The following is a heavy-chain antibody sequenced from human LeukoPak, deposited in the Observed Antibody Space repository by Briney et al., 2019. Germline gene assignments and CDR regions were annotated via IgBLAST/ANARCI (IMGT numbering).Heavy chain of an antibody. Sequence: GGSLRLSCAASGFTFSSYAMHWVRQAPGKGLEYVSAISSNGGSTYYANSVKGRFTISRDNSKNTLYLQMGSLRAEDMAVYYCARVLGGSGGYSPLDVWGQGTTVTVSS. CDR3: ARVLGGSGGYSPLDV. CDR2: ISSNGGST. V-gene: IGHV3-64*01. CDR1: GFTFSSYA. D-gene: IGHD3-10*01. J-gene: IGHJ6*02.